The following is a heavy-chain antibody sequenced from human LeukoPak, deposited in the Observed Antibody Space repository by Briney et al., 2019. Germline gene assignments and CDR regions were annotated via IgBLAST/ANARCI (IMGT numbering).Heavy chain of an antibody. CDR2: IIPISGTA. CDR1: GGTFNNFA. V-gene: IGHV1-69*13. Sequence: SVKVSCKASGGTFNNFAISWVRQAPGQGREWVGGIIPISGTANYAQKFQGRVTITADESTSTAYMELSSLRSEDTAIYYCASPVKYYDTWSGYPPFDYWGQGTLDTVSS. D-gene: IGHD3-3*01. CDR3: ASPVKYYDTWSGYPPFDY. J-gene: IGHJ4*02.